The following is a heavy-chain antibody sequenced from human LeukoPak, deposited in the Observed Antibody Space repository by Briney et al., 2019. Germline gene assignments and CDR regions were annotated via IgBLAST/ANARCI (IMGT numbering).Heavy chain of an antibody. CDR3: AKGSTPRLTDWFDP. CDR2: ISWNSGSI. J-gene: IGHJ5*02. V-gene: IGHV3-9*01. Sequence: GRSLRLSCAASGFTFDDYAMHWVRHAPGKGLEWVSGISWNSGSIGYADSVKGRFTISRDNAKNSLYLQMNSLRAEDTALYYCAKGSTPRLTDWFDPWGQGTLVTVSS. CDR1: GFTFDDYA. D-gene: IGHD3-9*01.